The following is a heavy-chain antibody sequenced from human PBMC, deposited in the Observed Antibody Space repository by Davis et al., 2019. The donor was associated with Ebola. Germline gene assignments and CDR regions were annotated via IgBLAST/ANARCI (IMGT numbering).Heavy chain of an antibody. CDR1: GYTLITSG. CDR3: ARRGDDNDNDFDY. D-gene: IGHD1-1*01. J-gene: IGHJ4*02. Sequence: ASVKVSCKASGYTLITSGITWVRQAPGQGLEWMGWISAHNDDTNYSQKVQGRVAMTIDTSTNTAYLELRSLKSDDTAVYYCARRGDDNDNDFDYWGQGTLVTVSS. CDR2: ISAHNDDT. V-gene: IGHV1-18*01.